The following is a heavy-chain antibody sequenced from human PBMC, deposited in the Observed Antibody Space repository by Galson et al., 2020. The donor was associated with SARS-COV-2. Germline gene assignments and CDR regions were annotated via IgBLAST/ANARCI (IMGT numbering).Heavy chain of an antibody. Sequence: GESLKISCAASGFTFSSYAMSWVRQAPGKGLEWVSAISGSGGSTYYADSVTGRFTISRDNSKNTLYLQMNSLRAEDTAVYYCAKDHRTVAGTWYYYYDGMDVWGQGTTVTVSS. CDR3: AKDHRTVAGTWYYYYDGMDV. CDR1: GFTFSSYA. D-gene: IGHD6-19*01. V-gene: IGHV3-23*01. J-gene: IGHJ6*02. CDR2: ISGSGGST.